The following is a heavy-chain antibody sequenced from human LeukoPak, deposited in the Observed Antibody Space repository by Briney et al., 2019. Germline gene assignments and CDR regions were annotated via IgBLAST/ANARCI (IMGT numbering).Heavy chain of an antibody. CDR2: IYYSGST. Sequence: SETLSLTCTVSGGSISSYYWSWIRQPPGKGLEWIGYIYYSGSTNYNPSLKSRVTISVDTSKSQFSLKLSSVTAADTAVYYCARDRRQQLAYGWFDPWGQGTLVTVSS. CDR1: GGSISSYY. V-gene: IGHV4-59*01. CDR3: ARDRRQQLAYGWFDP. D-gene: IGHD6-13*01. J-gene: IGHJ5*02.